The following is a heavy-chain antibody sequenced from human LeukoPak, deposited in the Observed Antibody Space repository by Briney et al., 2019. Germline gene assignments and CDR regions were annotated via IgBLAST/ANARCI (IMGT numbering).Heavy chain of an antibody. CDR1: GGSFSGYY. V-gene: IGHV4-34*01. CDR3: ARDIAALYYFDY. J-gene: IGHJ4*02. D-gene: IGHD6-6*01. Sequence: SETLSLTCAVYGGSFSGYYWSWIRRPPGKGLEWIGEINHSGSTNYNPSLKSRVTISVDTSKNQFSLKLSSVTAADTAVYYCARDIAALYYFDYWGQGTLVTVSS. CDR2: INHSGST.